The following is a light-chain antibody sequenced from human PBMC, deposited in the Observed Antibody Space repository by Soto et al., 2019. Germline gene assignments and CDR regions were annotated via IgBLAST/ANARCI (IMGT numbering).Light chain of an antibody. J-gene: IGLJ2*01. Sequence: QSVLTQPASVSGSPGQSITISCTGTSSDVGGYKFVSWYQHHPGKAPKLIIYEVSNRPSGVSNRFSGSKSGNTASLTISGLQAEDEADYYCSSYTRSSSVVFGGGTKLTVL. CDR1: SSDVGGYKF. V-gene: IGLV2-14*01. CDR3: SSYTRSSSVV. CDR2: EVS.